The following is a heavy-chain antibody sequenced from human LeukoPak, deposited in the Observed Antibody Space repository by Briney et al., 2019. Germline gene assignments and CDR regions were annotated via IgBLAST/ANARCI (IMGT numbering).Heavy chain of an antibody. CDR2: IYPGDSDT. Sequence: GESLKISCKGSGYSSTSYWIGWVRQMPGKGLEWMGIIYPGDSDTRYSPSFQGQVTISADKSISTAYLQWSSLKASDTAMYYCARIPISSWPTGAFDYWGQGTLVTVSS. CDR3: ARIPISSWPTGAFDY. CDR1: GYSSTSYW. D-gene: IGHD6-13*01. V-gene: IGHV5-51*01. J-gene: IGHJ4*02.